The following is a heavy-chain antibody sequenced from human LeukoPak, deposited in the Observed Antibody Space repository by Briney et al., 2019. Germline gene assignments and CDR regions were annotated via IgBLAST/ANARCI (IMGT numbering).Heavy chain of an antibody. J-gene: IGHJ4*02. Sequence: ASVKVSCKASGYSFTDYYMHWVRQAPGQGLEWMGRINPKRGGTNYAQKFQGRVTLTRDTSISTAHMELSRLTSDDTAVYYCALLWFGELWTKDYWGQGTLVTVSP. V-gene: IGHV1-2*06. D-gene: IGHD3-10*01. CDR2: INPKRGGT. CDR1: GYSFTDYY. CDR3: ALLWFGELWTKDY.